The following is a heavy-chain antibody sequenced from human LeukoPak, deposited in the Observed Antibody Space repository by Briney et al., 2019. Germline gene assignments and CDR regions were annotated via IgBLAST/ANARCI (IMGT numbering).Heavy chain of an antibody. CDR3: AKDQCTRTSCDGYPGY. CDR1: GFTFSSYG. V-gene: IGHV3-30*02. CDR2: IHFDGSTK. J-gene: IGHJ4*02. Sequence: GGSLRLSCAASGFTFSSYGMHWVRQAPGKGLEWVAFIHFDGSTKYSGDSVKGRFTISRDNSKNTLYLQMNSLRPEDTAVYYCAKDQCTRTSCDGYPGYWGQGSLLSVSS. D-gene: IGHD2-2*01.